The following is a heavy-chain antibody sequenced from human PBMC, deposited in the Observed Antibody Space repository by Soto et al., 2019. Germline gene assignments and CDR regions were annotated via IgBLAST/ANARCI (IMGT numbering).Heavy chain of an antibody. Sequence: SETLSLTWAVSGGSFSTYYNHWIRQSPGKGPEWIGEINHSGSNNYGPSLKSRVTISLDTAKNQIYLKLNSVTAADTAVHYHVRHATDHTAYCYSAMDVWAQGTTVTVSS. V-gene: IGHV4-34*01. CDR1: GGSFSTYY. CDR3: VRHATDHTAYCYSAMDV. J-gene: IGHJ6*02. CDR2: INHSGSN. D-gene: IGHD2-21*02.